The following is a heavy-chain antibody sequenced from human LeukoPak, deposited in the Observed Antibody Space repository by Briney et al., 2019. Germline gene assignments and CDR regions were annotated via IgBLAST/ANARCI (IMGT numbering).Heavy chain of an antibody. D-gene: IGHD3-22*01. CDR1: GVSISGYY. V-gene: IGHV4-59*01. Sequence: PSETLSLTCTVSGVSISGYYWRWVRQPPGKGLEWLGHIYSSGSNNYNPSLKSRVTISVDTSKNHFSLKLSSVTAADTAVYYCARNYDSSGYTAFGYWGRGTLLTVSS. CDR2: IYSSGSN. CDR3: ARNYDSSGYTAFGY. J-gene: IGHJ4*02.